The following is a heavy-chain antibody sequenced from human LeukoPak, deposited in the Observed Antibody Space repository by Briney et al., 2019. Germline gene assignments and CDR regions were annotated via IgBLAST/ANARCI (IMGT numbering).Heavy chain of an antibody. CDR3: TLPRGYCTNGVCPNYYYYYMDV. J-gene: IGHJ6*03. V-gene: IGHV3-73*01. D-gene: IGHD2-8*01. CDR1: GFTFSGSA. Sequence: PGGSLRLSCAVSGFTFSGSAKHWVRQASGKGLEWVGRIRSKANSYATAYAASVKGRFTISRDDSKNTAYLQMNSLKTEDTAVYYCTLPRGYCTNGVCPNYYYYYMDVWGKGTTVTVSS. CDR2: IRSKANSYAT.